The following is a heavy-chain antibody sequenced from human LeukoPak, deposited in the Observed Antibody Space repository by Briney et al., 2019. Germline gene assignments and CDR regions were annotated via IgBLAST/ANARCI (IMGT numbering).Heavy chain of an antibody. Sequence: GGSLGLSCAASGFTFSSSAMSWVRQAPGKGLEWVSAISGSGGSTYYADSVKGHFTISRDNSKNTLYLQMNSLRAEDTAVYYCAKRHDSSGWFDYWGQGTLVTVSS. CDR1: GFTFSSSA. V-gene: IGHV3-23*01. CDR3: AKRHDSSGWFDY. D-gene: IGHD6-19*01. CDR2: ISGSGGST. J-gene: IGHJ4*02.